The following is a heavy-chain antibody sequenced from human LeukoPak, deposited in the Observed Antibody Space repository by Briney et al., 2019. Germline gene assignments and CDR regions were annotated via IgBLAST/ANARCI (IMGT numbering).Heavy chain of an antibody. V-gene: IGHV3-30-3*01. CDR2: ISYDESNK. CDR1: GFTFSNYA. J-gene: IGHJ4*02. D-gene: IGHD3-22*01. CDR3: ARADYYDTSGYYLYYFDY. Sequence: PGGSLRLSCAASGFTFSNYAMHWVRQAPGKGLEWVAVISYDESNKYYADSVKGRFTISRDNSKNTLYLQMNSLRAEDTAAYYCARADYYDTSGYYLYYFDYWGQGTLVTVSS.